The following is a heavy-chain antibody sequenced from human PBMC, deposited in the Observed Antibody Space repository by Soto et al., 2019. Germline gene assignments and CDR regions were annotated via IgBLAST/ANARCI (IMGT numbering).Heavy chain of an antibody. CDR3: ARTSVAGTMGPSFDY. V-gene: IGHV4-59*01. D-gene: IGHD6-19*01. CDR1: GGSISSYY. CDR2: IYYSGST. J-gene: IGHJ4*02. Sequence: PSETLSLTCTVSGGSISSYYWSWIRQPPGKGLEWIGYIYYSGSTNYNPSLKSRVTISVDTSKNQFSLKLSSVTAADTAVYYCARTSVAGTMGPSFDYWGQGTPVTVSS.